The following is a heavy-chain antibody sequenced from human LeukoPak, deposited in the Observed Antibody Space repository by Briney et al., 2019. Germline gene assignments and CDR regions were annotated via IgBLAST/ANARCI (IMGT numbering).Heavy chain of an antibody. V-gene: IGHV4-30-4*01. CDR1: GGSISSGDYY. J-gene: IGHJ4*02. D-gene: IGHD4-23*01. CDR2: IYYSGST. CDR3: ARDLLNEGNHLDY. Sequence: SETLSLTCTVSGGSISSGDYYWSWIRQPPGKGLEWIGYIYYSGSTYYNPSLKSRVTISVDTSKNQFSLKLSSVTAADTAVYYCARDLLNEGNHLDYWGQGTLVAVSS.